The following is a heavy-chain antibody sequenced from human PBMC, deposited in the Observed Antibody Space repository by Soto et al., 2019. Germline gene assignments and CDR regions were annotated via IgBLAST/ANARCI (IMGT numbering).Heavy chain of an antibody. CDR3: GGHYDILNEGYFDY. Sequence: SETLSLTCTVSGGSLSSYYWSWIRQPPGKGLEWIGYIYYSGSTNYNPSLKSRVTISVDTSKSQFSLKLTSVTAADTAVYYCGGHYDILNEGYFDYWGQGTLVTVSS. V-gene: IGHV4-59*01. J-gene: IGHJ4*02. D-gene: IGHD3-9*01. CDR1: GGSLSSYY. CDR2: IYYSGST.